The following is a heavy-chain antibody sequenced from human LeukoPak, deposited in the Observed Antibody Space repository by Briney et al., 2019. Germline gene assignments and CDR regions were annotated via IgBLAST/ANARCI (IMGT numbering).Heavy chain of an antibody. CDR1: TFTFSSYS. D-gene: IGHD2-2*01. J-gene: IGHJ4*02. CDR2: ISSGSSFI. CDR3: AKGSQGLYCSSTSCYDFDY. Sequence: GGSLRLSCAASTFTFSSYSMNWVRQAPGKGLEWVSSISSGSSFIYYADSVKGRFTISRDNAKNSLYLQMNSLRAEDTAVYYCAKGSQGLYCSSTSCYDFDYWGQGTLVTVSS. V-gene: IGHV3-21*01.